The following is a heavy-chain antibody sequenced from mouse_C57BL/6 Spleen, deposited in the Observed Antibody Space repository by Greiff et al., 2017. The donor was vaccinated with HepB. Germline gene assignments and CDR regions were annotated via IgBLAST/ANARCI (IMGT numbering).Heavy chain of an antibody. Sequence: EVKLMEPGGGLVKPGGSLKLSCAASGFTFSDYGMHWVRQAPEKGLEWVAYICSGSSTIYYADTVKGRFTISSDHAKNTLYLQMTSLCSEDTAMYYCAREPPVARDYFDYWGQGTTLTVAS. CDR3: AREPPVARDYFDY. CDR1: GFTFSDYG. CDR2: ICSGSSTI. D-gene: IGHD1-1*01. J-gene: IGHJ2*01. V-gene: IGHV5-17*01.